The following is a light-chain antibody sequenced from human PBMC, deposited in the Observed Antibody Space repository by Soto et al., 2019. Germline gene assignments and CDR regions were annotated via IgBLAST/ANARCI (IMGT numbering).Light chain of an antibody. CDR1: SSDVGAYNY. V-gene: IGLV2-14*01. Sequence: QSVLTQAASVSGSPGQPITISCTGTSSDVGAYNYVSWYQQHPGKAPKLMIYEVSNRPSGVSNRFSGSKSGNTASLTISGLQAVDEADYYCSSYTSSSTLVVFGGGTKLTVL. CDR2: EVS. CDR3: SSYTSSSTLVV. J-gene: IGLJ2*01.